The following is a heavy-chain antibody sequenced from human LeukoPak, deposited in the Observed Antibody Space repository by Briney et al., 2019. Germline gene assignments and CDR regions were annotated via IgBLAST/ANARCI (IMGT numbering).Heavy chain of an antibody. CDR1: GFTVSGNY. Sequence: GGSLRLSCAASGFTVSGNYMSWVRQAPGKGLEWVSAVYSDGNTYYADSVKGRFTISRDNSKNTLYLQLSRLRADDTAVYYCAGVRGYYYYGLDVWGHGTTVTVSS. CDR3: AGVRGYYYYGLDV. CDR2: VYSDGNT. J-gene: IGHJ6*02. V-gene: IGHV3-53*01. D-gene: IGHD3-10*01.